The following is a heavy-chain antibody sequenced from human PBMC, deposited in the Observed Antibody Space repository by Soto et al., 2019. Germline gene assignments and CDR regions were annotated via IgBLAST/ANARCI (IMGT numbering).Heavy chain of an antibody. J-gene: IGHJ3*02. D-gene: IGHD1-26*01. CDR1: GFTFRSYG. Sequence: LRLSCAASGFTFRSYGMHWVRQAPGKGLEWVAVISYDGSNKYYADSVKGRFTISRDNSKNTLYLQMNSLRAEDTAVYYCAKGGVGSTSNAFDIWGQGTMVTVSS. CDR3: AKGGVGSTSNAFDI. CDR2: ISYDGSNK. V-gene: IGHV3-30*18.